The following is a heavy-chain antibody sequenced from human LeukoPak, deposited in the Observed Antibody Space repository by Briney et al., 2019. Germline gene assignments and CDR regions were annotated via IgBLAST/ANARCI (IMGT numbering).Heavy chain of an antibody. CDR2: ISYDGSNK. J-gene: IGHJ3*02. D-gene: IGHD2-21*02. CDR3: AVIVVVTASTAFDI. Sequence: PGRSLRLSCAASGFIFSNYAMHWVRQAPGKGLEWVAVISYDGSNKYYADSVRGRFAISRDNSKNTLYLQMNSLRAEDTAVYYCAVIVVVTASTAFDIWGQGTMVTVSS. CDR1: GFIFSNYA. V-gene: IGHV3-30*09.